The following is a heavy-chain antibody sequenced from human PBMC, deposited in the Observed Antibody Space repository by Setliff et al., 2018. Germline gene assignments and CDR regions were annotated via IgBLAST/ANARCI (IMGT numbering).Heavy chain of an antibody. Sequence: ASVKVSCKASGYTFTSHYMHWVRQAPGLGLEWMGTINPSSGRTSYGQKFQGRVTMNRDTSTSTVYIDISSLRSEDTAVYYCARYVFPYHVEGAFDIWGQETRVT. D-gene: IGHD3-10*02. J-gene: IGHJ3*02. CDR2: INPSSGRT. CDR3: ARYVFPYHVEGAFDI. V-gene: IGHV1-46*01. CDR1: GYTFTSHY.